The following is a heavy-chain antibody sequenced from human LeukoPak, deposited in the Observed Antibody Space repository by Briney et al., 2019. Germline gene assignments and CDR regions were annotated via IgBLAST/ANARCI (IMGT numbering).Heavy chain of an antibody. CDR3: ARVVVVAATVSYYYGMDV. V-gene: IGHV3-7*01. J-gene: IGHJ6*02. D-gene: IGHD2-15*01. CDR1: GFTFSTYW. Sequence: GGSLRLSCAASGFTFSTYWMSWVRQAPGTGLEWVANIKQDGSEQYYVDSVKGRFTISRDNAKNSLYLQMNSLRAEDTAVYYCARVVVVAATVSYYYGMDVWGQGTTVTVSS. CDR2: IKQDGSEQ.